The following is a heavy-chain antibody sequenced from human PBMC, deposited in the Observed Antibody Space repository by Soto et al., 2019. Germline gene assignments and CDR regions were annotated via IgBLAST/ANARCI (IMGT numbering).Heavy chain of an antibody. J-gene: IGHJ4*02. CDR3: SRVDPGETSPFDH. Sequence: ASVKVSCKASGYPFTSYGLSWVRQAPGQGLEWMGWINPFDGSRMFAQSFQGRVTMTRDTSTSTVYMEVSSLRSEDTAVYYCSRVDPGETSPFDHWGQGTLVTVSS. D-gene: IGHD3-10*01. CDR1: GYPFTSYG. V-gene: IGHV1-18*01. CDR2: INPFDGSR.